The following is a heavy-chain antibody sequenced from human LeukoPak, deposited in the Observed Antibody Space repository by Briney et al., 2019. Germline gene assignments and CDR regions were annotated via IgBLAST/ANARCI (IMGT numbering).Heavy chain of an antibody. V-gene: IGHV3-7*01. CDR3: AKSLGTGAPYDY. CDR2: INACGSVK. J-gene: IGHJ4*02. Sequence: TGGSLRLSCAAFGYPFSSNWMSWVPQAPGKGVECVATINACGSVKHYVDSVKGRFTISRDNAKNSLSLQMDTLRAEDTAVYYCAKSLGTGAPYDYWGQGTLVTVSS. CDR1: GYPFSSNW. D-gene: IGHD1-1*01.